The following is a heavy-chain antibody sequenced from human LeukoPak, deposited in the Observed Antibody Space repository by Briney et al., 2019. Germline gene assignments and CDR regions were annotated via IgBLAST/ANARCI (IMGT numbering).Heavy chain of an antibody. D-gene: IGHD2-2*01. CDR2: INANRGGT. CDR1: GYTFTGYY. J-gene: IGHJ6*02. Sequence: ASVKVSRKASGYTFTGYYIHCVRHAPGQGREWMSWINANRGGTNYAQKFQCRVTMPRDTPIRTAHVEVRRLRSDEKAVYHCATRCSSTSCYAGYYYGMDGLGQPTTLTHSS. CDR3: ATRCSSTSCYAGYYYGMDG. V-gene: IGHV1-2*02.